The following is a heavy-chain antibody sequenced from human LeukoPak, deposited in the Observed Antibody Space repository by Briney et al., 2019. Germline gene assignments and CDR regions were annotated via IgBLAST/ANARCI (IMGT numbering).Heavy chain of an antibody. J-gene: IGHJ4*02. CDR1: GFTFSSYS. CDR3: AGDSRSIAAAGIDY. V-gene: IGHV3-21*01. D-gene: IGHD6-13*01. CDR2: ISSSSSYI. Sequence: GGSLRLSCAASGFTFSSYSMNWVRQAPGKGLEWVSSISSSSSYIYYADSVKGRFTISRDNAKNSLYLQMNSLRAEDTAVYYCAGDSRSIAAAGIDYWGQGTLVTVSS.